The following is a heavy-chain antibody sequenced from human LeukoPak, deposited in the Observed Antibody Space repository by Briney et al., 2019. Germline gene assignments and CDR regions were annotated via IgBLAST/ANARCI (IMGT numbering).Heavy chain of an antibody. D-gene: IGHD1-1*01. V-gene: IGHV1-8*01. CDR1: GYTFTSHH. CDR2: MDPESGNT. J-gene: IGHJ4*02. Sequence: ATVKVSCKASGYTFTSHHINWVRQATGQGFEWMGWMDPESGNTDFAQKFQGRFTMTWDTSLSTAYMELSSLTSEDTAVYYCARGRPTNLNGIYWGQGTLVSVSS. CDR3: ARGRPTNLNGIY.